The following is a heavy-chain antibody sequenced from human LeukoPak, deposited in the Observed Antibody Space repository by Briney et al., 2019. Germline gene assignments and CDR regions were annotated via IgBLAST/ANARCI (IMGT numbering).Heavy chain of an antibody. CDR1: GFTFSSYA. D-gene: IGHD6-6*01. V-gene: IGHV3-30-3*01. Sequence: PGGSLRLSCAASGFTFSSYAMHWVRQAPGKGLEWVAVISYDGSNKYYAYSVKGRFTISRDNSKNTLYLQMNSLRAEDTAVYYCARGGPVAASYWGQGTLVTVSS. CDR2: ISYDGSNK. CDR3: ARGGPVAASY. J-gene: IGHJ4*02.